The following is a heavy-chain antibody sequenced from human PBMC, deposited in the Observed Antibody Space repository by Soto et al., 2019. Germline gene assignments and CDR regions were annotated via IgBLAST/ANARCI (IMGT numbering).Heavy chain of an antibody. CDR2: IYYSGST. Sequence: PSETLSLTCTVSGGSISSSSDYWGWIRQPPGKGLEWIGSIYYSGSTYYNPSLKSRVTISVDTSKNQFSLKLSSVTAADTAVYYCARRCIARIAVADYFDYWGQGTLVTVSS. V-gene: IGHV4-39*01. J-gene: IGHJ4*02. CDR1: GGSISSSSDY. CDR3: ARRCIARIAVADYFDY. D-gene: IGHD6-19*01.